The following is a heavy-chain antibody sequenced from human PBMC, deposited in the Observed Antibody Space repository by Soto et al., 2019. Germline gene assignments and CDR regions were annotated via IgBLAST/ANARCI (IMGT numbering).Heavy chain of an antibody. Sequence: GGSLRLSCAASGFTFSSFGLHWVRQAPGKGLECVAVMSNDGINKYYADSVTGRFTISRDNAKNTLYLQMNSLRAEDTAMYYCVRDVQFQSFDYWGQGTLVTVSS. CDR3: VRDVQFQSFDY. J-gene: IGHJ4*02. D-gene: IGHD4-4*01. CDR2: MSNDGINK. CDR1: GFTFSSFG. V-gene: IGHV3-30*03.